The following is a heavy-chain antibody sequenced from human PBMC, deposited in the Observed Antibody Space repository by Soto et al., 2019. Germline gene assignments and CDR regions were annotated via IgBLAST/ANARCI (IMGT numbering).Heavy chain of an antibody. CDR3: AKEVTPVAATGLDF. D-gene: IGHD6-19*01. J-gene: IGHJ4*02. Sequence: QIQLVESGGAVVQPGRSLRLSCAASGFTFRSYGMHWVRQAPGKGLEWVAVISYDGRYLFYANSVKGRFTISRDDSMNTVFLQMSSLRGEDTAVYYCAKEVTPVAATGLDFWGQGTLVTVSS. CDR2: ISYDGRYL. V-gene: IGHV3-30*18. CDR1: GFTFRSYG.